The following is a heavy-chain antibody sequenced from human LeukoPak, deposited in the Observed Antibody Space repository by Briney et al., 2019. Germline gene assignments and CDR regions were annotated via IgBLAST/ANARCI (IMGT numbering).Heavy chain of an antibody. CDR1: GYTFTGYY. J-gene: IGHJ4*02. CDR2: SNPNGGGT. CDR3: ARLESSLRGPTFDY. V-gene: IGHV1-46*01. Sequence: GASVKVSCKASGYTFTGYYMHWVRQAPGQGLEWMGMSNPNGGGTSYAQKFQGRVTMTRDMYTSTVYMELSSLRYEYTAVYDCARLESSLRGPTFDYWGQGTPVTVSS. D-gene: IGHD4-17*01.